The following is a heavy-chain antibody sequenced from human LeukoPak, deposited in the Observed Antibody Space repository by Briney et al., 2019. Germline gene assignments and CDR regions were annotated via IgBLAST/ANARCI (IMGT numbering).Heavy chain of an antibody. CDR1: GGTFSSYA. D-gene: IGHD1-7*01. CDR2: IIPIFGTA. J-gene: IGHJ3*02. Sequence: GASVKVSCKASGGTFSSYAISWVRQAPGQGLEWMGGIIPIFGTANYAQKFQGRVTITTDESTSTAYMELSSLRSEDTAVYYCALGGGTTDAFDIWGQGTMVTVSS. CDR3: ALGGGTTDAFDI. V-gene: IGHV1-69*05.